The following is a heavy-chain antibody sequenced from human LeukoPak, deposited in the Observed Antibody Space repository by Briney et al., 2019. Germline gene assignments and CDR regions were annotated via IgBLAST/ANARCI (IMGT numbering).Heavy chain of an antibody. V-gene: IGHV3-23*01. J-gene: IGHJ4*02. CDR2: ISVSGGTT. D-gene: IGHD1-26*01. CDR1: GFSFSNYA. CDR3: AKGTSGGSYYALGY. Sequence: GGSLRLSCAASGFSFSNYAMSWVRQAPGKGLEWVSDISVSGGTTNYAYSVKGRFTISRDNSNNTLYLQMNSLRAEDTAVYYCAKGTSGGSYYALGYWGQGTLVTVSS.